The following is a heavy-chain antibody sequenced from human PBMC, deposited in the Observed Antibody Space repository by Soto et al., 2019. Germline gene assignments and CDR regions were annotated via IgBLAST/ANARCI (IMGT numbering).Heavy chain of an antibody. V-gene: IGHV3-15*07. CDR3: TTDSYSTIIIVRFEY. J-gene: IGHJ4*01. Sequence: EVQLVESGGGLVKPGGSLRLSCAASGFTFSNAWINWVRQAPGKGLEWVGRIKSKTDSGTTDYAEPVKGRFAISRDDSNNMVYLQMNSLKIEDTAVYYCTTDSYSTIIIVRFEYWDHGTLVTVSS. CDR1: GFTFSNAW. D-gene: IGHD3-22*01. CDR2: IKSKTDSGTT.